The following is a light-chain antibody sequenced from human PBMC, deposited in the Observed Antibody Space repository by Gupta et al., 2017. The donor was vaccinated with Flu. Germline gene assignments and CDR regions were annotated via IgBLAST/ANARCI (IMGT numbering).Light chain of an antibody. CDR1: EDINTY. V-gene: IGKV1-39*01. J-gene: IGKJ2*01. Sequence: DIQMTQSPSPLYASLGDRIRITCRASEDINTYLNWYQQRPGESPKLLIYSASILQGGVPSKFSGSGSGTDFTLTITKVQPGDFATYYCQQTDIMPATFGQGTKL. CDR2: SAS. CDR3: QQTDIMPAT.